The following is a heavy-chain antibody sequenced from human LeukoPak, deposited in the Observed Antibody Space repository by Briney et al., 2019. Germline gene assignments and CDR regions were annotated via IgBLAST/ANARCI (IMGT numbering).Heavy chain of an antibody. CDR2: INWNGGST. Sequence: GSLRLSCAASGFTFDDYGMSWVRQAPGKGLEWVSGINWNGGSTGYADSVKGRFTISRDNAKNSLYLQMNSLRAEDTALYYCARENGEYSYDYYYYYMDVWGKGTTVTVSS. CDR1: GFTFDDYG. V-gene: IGHV3-20*04. J-gene: IGHJ6*03. D-gene: IGHD5-18*01. CDR3: ARENGEYSYDYYYYYMDV.